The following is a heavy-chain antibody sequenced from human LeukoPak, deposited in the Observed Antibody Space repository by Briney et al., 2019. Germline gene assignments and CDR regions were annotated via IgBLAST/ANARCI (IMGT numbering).Heavy chain of an antibody. D-gene: IGHD3-10*01. CDR3: ARVDGSGSYYRAYYYYGMDV. J-gene: IGHJ6*02. CDR2: INSDGSST. V-gene: IGHV3-74*01. Sequence: GGSLRLSCAASGLTLSSYWMHWVRQAPGKGLVWVSRINSDGSSTSYADSVKGRFTISRDNAKNTLYLQMNSLRAEDTAVYYCARVDGSGSYYRAYYYYGMDVWGQGTTVTVSS. CDR1: GLTLSSYW.